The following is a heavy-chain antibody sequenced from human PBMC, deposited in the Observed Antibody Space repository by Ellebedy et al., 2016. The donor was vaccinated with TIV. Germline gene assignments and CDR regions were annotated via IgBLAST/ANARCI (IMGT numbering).Heavy chain of an antibody. J-gene: IGHJ5*02. Sequence: AASVKVSCKASGYTFTGHHLHWVRQAPGQGLEWMGWISGLNGKTKYARTVQGRVTLTTDTAARTVYMELTSLRSDDTAVYYCARDNTVGGTNWFDPWGQGTLVIVSS. V-gene: IGHV1-18*04. D-gene: IGHD6-19*01. CDR2: ISGLNGKT. CDR1: GYTFTGHH. CDR3: ARDNTVGGTNWFDP.